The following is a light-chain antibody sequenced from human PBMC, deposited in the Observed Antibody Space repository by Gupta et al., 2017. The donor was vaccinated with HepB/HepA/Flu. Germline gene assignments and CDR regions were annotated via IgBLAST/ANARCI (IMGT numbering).Light chain of an antibody. CDR2: DVS. J-gene: IGLJ2*01. V-gene: IGLV2-14*03. CDR3: SSYTNTTASGVV. CDR1: SSDVGGYNY. Sequence: QSALTQPASVSGSPGQSISISCTGTSSDVGGYNYVSWYQQLPGKAPNLMIYDVSNRPSGSANRFSCSTSGNTAALTISGLQAEDEADYYCSSYTNTTASGVVFGGGTKLTVL.